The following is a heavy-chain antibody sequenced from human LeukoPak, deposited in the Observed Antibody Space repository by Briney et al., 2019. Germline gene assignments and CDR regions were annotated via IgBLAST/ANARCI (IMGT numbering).Heavy chain of an antibody. V-gene: IGHV1-18*01. CDR2: ISAYNGNT. CDR3: ARDPKYCSGTSCDGFDY. D-gene: IGHD2-2*01. J-gene: IGHJ4*02. Sequence: ASVKVSCKASGYTFSSYGISWVRQAPGQGLEWMGWISAYNGNTNYAQKLQGRVTMTTDTSTSTAYMELRSLRSDDTAVYYCARDPKYCSGTSCDGFDYWGQGTLVTVSS. CDR1: GYTFSSYG.